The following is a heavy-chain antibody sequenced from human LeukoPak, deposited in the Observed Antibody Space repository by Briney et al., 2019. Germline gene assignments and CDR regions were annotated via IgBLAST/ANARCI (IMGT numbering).Heavy chain of an antibody. CDR3: ARDLGSSDEGRYWFDP. J-gene: IGHJ5*02. V-gene: IGHV1-2*02. D-gene: IGHD6-13*01. CDR1: GYTFTSYY. CDR2: INPNSGGT. Sequence: ASVKVSCKASGYTFTSYYMHWVRQAPGQGLEGMGWINPNSGGTNYAQKFQGRVTMTRDTSISTAYMELSRLRSDDTAVYYCARDLGSSDEGRYWFDPWGQGTLVTVSS.